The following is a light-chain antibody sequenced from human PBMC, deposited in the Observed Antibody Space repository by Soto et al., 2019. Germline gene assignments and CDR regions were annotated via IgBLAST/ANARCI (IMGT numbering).Light chain of an antibody. CDR1: QGISNY. V-gene: IGKV1-27*01. CDR3: QKYNSAPSLT. Sequence: DIQMTQSPSSLSASVGDRVTINCRASQGISNYLDWYQQKPGKVPKLLIYAASTLHSGVPSRFSGSGSGTNFTLTISSLHPEDVATYYCQKYNSAPSLTFGGGTKVEIK. CDR2: AAS. J-gene: IGKJ4*01.